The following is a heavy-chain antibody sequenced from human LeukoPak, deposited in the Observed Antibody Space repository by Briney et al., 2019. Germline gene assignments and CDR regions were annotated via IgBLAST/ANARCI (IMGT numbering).Heavy chain of an antibody. D-gene: IGHD2-2*02. CDR3: ATDLSHLFDIVVVPAAIYAFDI. CDR2: VDPEDGET. CDR1: GFTFTDYY. V-gene: IGHV1-69-2*01. Sequence: GGSLRLSCAASGFTFTDYYMHWVQQAPGKGLEWMGLVDPEDGETIYAEKFQGRVTITADTSTDTAYMELSSLRSEDTAVYYCATDLSHLFDIVVVPAAIYAFDIWGQGTMVTVSS. J-gene: IGHJ3*02.